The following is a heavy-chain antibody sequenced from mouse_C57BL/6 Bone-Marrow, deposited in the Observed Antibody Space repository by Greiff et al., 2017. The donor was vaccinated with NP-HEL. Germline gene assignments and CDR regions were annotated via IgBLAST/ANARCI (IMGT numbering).Heavy chain of an antibody. J-gene: IGHJ3*01. V-gene: IGHV5-6*01. CDR2: ISSGGSYP. CDR1: GFTFSSYG. CDR3: ARRPTIVTTGAY. D-gene: IGHD2-5*01. Sequence: DVHLVESGGDLVKPGGSLKLSCAASGFTFSSYGMSWVRQTPDQRLEWVATISSGGSYPYYPDSVKGRFTISRDNAKNTLYLQMSSLKSEDTAMYYCARRPTIVTTGAYWGQGTLVTVSA.